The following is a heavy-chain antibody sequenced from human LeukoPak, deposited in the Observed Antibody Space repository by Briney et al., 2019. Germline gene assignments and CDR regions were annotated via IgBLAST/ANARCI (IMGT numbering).Heavy chain of an antibody. D-gene: IGHD6-6*01. J-gene: IGHJ4*02. Sequence: ASVKVSCKASGYTFTGYYMHWVRQAPGQGLEWMGWINPNSGGTNYAQKFQGRVTMTRDTSISTAYMELSRLRSDDTAVYYCARIEAARRPIDYWGQGTLVTVSS. CDR1: GYTFTGYY. CDR2: INPNSGGT. CDR3: ARIEAARRPIDY. V-gene: IGHV1-2*02.